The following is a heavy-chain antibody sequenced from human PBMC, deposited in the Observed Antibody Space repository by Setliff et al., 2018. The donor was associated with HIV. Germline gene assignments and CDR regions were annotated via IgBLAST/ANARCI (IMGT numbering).Heavy chain of an antibody. Sequence: GGSLRLSCAASGFTVRSSYMSWVRQAPGKGLEWVTLISYVGTNKFYADSVKGRFTISRDNAKNSLYLQMNSLRAEDTAVYYCARDGDDFWSGYARFDYWGQGTLVTVSS. CDR2: ISYVGTNK. J-gene: IGHJ4*02. CDR1: GFTVRSSY. CDR3: ARDGDDFWSGYARFDY. V-gene: IGHV3-30*03. D-gene: IGHD3-3*01.